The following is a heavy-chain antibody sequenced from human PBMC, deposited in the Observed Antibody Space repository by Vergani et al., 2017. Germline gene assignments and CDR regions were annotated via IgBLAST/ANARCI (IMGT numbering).Heavy chain of an antibody. CDR2: IDHTGRP. D-gene: IGHD4-11*01. J-gene: IGHJ6*03. CDR1: GGSFTSYH. CDR3: ARVNTETNGHLYYYYYMDV. V-gene: IGHV4-34*01. Sequence: QVQLQQWGGGLLKPSETLSLTCVVNGGSFTSYHWTWIRQSPGEGLEWVGDIDHTGRPDYNPSLKSRLTMSVDKSRNQFSLTLNSVTATDTAIYFCARVNTETNGHLYYYYYMDVWVQGTAVTV.